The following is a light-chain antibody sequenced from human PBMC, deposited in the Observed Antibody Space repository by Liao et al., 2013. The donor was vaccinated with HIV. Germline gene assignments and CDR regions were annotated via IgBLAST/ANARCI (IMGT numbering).Light chain of an antibody. CDR2: YDS. V-gene: IGLV3-21*04. CDR1: YIGSKS. CDR3: QIWDNSHDHQV. Sequence: SYELTQPPSVSVAPGKTAKITCGGNYIGSKSVHWYQQKPGQAPVLVIYYDSDRPSGIPERFSGSNSGNTATLTISTVEAGDEADYYCQIWDNSHDHQVFGGGTKLTVL. J-gene: IGLJ3*02.